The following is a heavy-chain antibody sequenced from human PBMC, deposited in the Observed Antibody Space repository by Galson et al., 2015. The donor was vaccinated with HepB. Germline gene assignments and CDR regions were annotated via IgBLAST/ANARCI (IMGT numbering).Heavy chain of an antibody. CDR3: AKDRLGFCSGGSCFTAHDS. CDR2: IRHDESQT. CDR1: GFTFRNYA. J-gene: IGHJ4*02. D-gene: IGHD2-15*01. V-gene: IGHV3-30*02. Sequence: SLRLSCAASGFTFRNYAMHWVRQAPGKGLEWLTSIRHDESQTYYAQSVKGRFSISRDNSKNTLFLQMRSLTTDDTGFYHCAKDRLGFCSGGSCFTAHDSWGQGVLVTVSS.